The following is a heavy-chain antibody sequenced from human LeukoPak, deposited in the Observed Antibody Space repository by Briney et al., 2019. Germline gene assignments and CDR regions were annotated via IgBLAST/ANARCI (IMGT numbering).Heavy chain of an antibody. J-gene: IGHJ3*02. Sequence: SQTLSLTCALSGDSVSSNSAAWNWLRQSPSRGLEWLGRTYYRSKWFNDYAVSVKSRITINPETSKNQFSLQLNSVTPEDTAVYYCARDLLDSFDIWGQGTMVTVSS. CDR2: TYYRSKWFN. CDR3: ARDLLDSFDI. V-gene: IGHV6-1*01. CDR1: GDSVSSNSAA.